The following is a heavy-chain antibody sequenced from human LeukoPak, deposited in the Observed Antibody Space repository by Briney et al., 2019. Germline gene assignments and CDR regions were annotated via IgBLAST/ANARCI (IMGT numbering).Heavy chain of an antibody. Sequence: GRSLRLSCAASGFTFSSYGMHWVRQAPGKGLEWVAVIWYDGSNKYYADSVKGRFTIPRDNSNNTLYLQMNSLRAEATAVYYCARGEMATMFHIDYWGQGTLVTVSS. CDR2: IWYDGSNK. D-gene: IGHD5-24*01. J-gene: IGHJ4*02. CDR1: GFTFSSYG. CDR3: ARGEMATMFHIDY. V-gene: IGHV3-33*01.